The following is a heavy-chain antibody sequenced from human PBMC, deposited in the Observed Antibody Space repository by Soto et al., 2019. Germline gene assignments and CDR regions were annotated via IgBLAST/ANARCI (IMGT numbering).Heavy chain of an antibody. J-gene: IGHJ6*02. D-gene: IGHD2-2*01. Sequence: SVKVSSKASGFTFTSSPVQWGRQARGQRIEWIGWIVVGSGNTNYAQKFQERVTITRDMSTSTAYMELSSLRSEDTAVYYFAAPALTGSYAMGAWPQETTVTV. V-gene: IGHV1-58*01. CDR3: AAPALTGSYAMGA. CDR1: GFTFTSSP. CDR2: IVVGSGNT.